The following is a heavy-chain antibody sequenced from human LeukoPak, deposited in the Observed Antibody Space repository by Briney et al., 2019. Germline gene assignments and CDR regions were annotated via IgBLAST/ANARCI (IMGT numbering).Heavy chain of an antibody. Sequence: GGSLRLSCAASGFTFSSYAMSWDRQAPGKGLEWVSAISGSGGSTYYADSVKGRFTISRDNSKNTLYLQMNSLRAEDTAVYYCAKVLGIASEYFQHWGQGTLVTVSS. V-gene: IGHV3-23*01. CDR1: GFTFSSYA. CDR2: ISGSGGST. D-gene: IGHD6-13*01. CDR3: AKVLGIASEYFQH. J-gene: IGHJ1*01.